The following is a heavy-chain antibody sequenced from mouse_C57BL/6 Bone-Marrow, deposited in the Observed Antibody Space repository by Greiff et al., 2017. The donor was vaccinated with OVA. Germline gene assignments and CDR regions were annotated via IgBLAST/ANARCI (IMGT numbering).Heavy chain of an antibody. CDR3: ARFTRVRVEY. CDR1: GYTFTSYW. CDR2: IDPSDSYT. V-gene: IGHV1-50*01. D-gene: IGHD1-1*01. Sequence: QVQLQQSGAELVKPGASVKLSCKASGYTFTSYWMQWVKQRPGQGLEWIGEIDPSDSYTNYNQKFKGKATLTVDTSSSAAYMQRSSLTSEDSAVYDSARFTRVRVEYWGQGTTLTVSS. J-gene: IGHJ2*01.